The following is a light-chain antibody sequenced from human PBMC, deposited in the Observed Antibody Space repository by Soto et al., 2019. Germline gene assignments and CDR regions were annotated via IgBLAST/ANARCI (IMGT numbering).Light chain of an antibody. V-gene: IGKV3D-15*01. CDR2: GAS. Sequence: EIVRTQSPATLSVSPGERATLSCRASQSVSSNLAWYQQKPGQAPRLLIYGASTRATGIPARFSGSGSGTAFTLTISSLQSEDFAVYYCQQYNNWPPLTFGGGTKVEIK. CDR3: QQYNNWPPLT. CDR1: QSVSSN. J-gene: IGKJ4*01.